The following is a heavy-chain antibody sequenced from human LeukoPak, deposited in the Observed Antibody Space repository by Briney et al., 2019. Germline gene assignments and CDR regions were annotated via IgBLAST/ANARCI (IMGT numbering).Heavy chain of an antibody. V-gene: IGHV1-69*04. CDR1: GGTFSSYT. CDR2: IIPILGIA. Sequence: GASVKVSCKASGGTFSSYTISWVRQAPGQGLEWMERIIPILGIANYAQKFQGRVTITADKSTSTAYMELSSLRSEDTAVYYCARDVRSNLLGYWGQGTLVTVSS. CDR3: ARDVRSNLLGY. J-gene: IGHJ4*02. D-gene: IGHD3-16*01.